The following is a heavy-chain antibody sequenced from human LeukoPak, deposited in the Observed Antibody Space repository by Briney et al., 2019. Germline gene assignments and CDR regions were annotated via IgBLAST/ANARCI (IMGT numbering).Heavy chain of an antibody. CDR2: INHSGST. Sequence: PSETLSLTCAVYGGSFSGYYWSWIRQPPGKGLEWIGEINHSGSTNYNPSLKSRVTISVDTSKNQFSLKLSSVTAADTAVYYCARAHKYYYDSSGYCHYYFHYWGQGTLVTVSS. V-gene: IGHV4-34*01. CDR1: GGSFSGYY. D-gene: IGHD3-22*01. J-gene: IGHJ4*02. CDR3: ARAHKYYYDSSGYCHYYFHY.